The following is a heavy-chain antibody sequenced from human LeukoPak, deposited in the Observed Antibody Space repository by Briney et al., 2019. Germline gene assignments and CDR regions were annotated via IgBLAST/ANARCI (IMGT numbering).Heavy chain of an antibody. D-gene: IGHD6-19*01. CDR3: AKDVTQWLAFYGMDV. CDR1: GFSFSSYA. V-gene: IGHV3-23*01. J-gene: IGHJ6*02. Sequence: GGSLRLSCATSGFSFSSYAMSWVRQAPGKGLEWVSAIACSSVAAGRSSTYYADSVTGRFTISRDNSKNTLYLQMNSLRAEDTAVYYCAKDVTQWLAFYGMDVWGQGTTVTVSS. CDR2: IACSSVAAGRSST.